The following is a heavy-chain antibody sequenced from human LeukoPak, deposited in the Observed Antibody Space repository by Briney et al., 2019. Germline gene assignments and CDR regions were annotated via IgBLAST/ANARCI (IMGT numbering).Heavy chain of an antibody. Sequence: SETLSLTCTVSGGSISSYYWSWIRQPPGKGLEWIGYIYYSGSTNYNPSLKSRVTISVDTSKNQFSLRLSSVTAADTAVYYCARDGYSGSYNWFDPWGQGTLVTVSS. D-gene: IGHD1-26*01. CDR2: IYYSGST. V-gene: IGHV4-59*01. CDR1: GGSISSYY. J-gene: IGHJ5*02. CDR3: ARDGYSGSYNWFDP.